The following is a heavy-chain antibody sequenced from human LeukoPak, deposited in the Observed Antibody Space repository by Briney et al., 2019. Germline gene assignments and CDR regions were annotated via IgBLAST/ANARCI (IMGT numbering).Heavy chain of an antibody. V-gene: IGHV4-39*01. CDR1: GGSISSSSNY. J-gene: IGHJ4*02. CDR3: AVAAAGDSFDY. D-gene: IGHD6-13*01. CDR2: IYYSGST. Sequence: PETLSLTCTVSGGSISSSSNYWGWIRHSPGKGLEWIGSIYYSGSTYYNPSLKSRVTISVDTSKNQFSLKLSSVTAADTAVYYCAVAAAGDSFDYWGQGTLVTVSS.